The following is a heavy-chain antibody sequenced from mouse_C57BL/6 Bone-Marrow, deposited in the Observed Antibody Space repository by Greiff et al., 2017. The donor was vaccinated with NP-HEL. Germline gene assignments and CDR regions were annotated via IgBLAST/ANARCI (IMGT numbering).Heavy chain of an antibody. J-gene: IGHJ1*01. Sequence: EVQLQESGAELVRPGASVKLSCTASGFNIKDYYMHWVKQRPEQGLEWIGRIDPEDGDTEYAPKFQGKATMTADPSSNTAYLQLSSLTSEDTAVYYCTLNYWYFDVWGAGTTVTVSS. CDR2: IDPEDGDT. CDR1: GFNIKDYY. CDR3: TLNYWYFDV. V-gene: IGHV14-1*01.